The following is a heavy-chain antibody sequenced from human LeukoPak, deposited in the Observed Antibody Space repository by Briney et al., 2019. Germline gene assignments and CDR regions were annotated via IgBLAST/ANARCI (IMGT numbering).Heavy chain of an antibody. V-gene: IGHV4-39*02. Sequence: SETLSLICTVSGDSLSRSTYYWAWLRQPPGTGVEWIGSVYYGRSPYFNPSLESRATISVDTSKNHFSLKMSSVTAADTAVYYCARSSGTGTFSYWGQGTLVTVSS. CDR1: GDSLSRSTYY. D-gene: IGHD6-25*01. CDR2: VYYGRSP. CDR3: ARSSGTGTFSY. J-gene: IGHJ4*02.